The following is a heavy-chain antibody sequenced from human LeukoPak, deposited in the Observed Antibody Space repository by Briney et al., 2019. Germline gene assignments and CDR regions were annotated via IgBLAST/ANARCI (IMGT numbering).Heavy chain of an antibody. Sequence: ASVKVSCKASGYTFTGYYMHWVRQAPGQGLEWMGWINPNSGGTNYAQKFQGRVTMTRDTSISTAYMELSRLRSDDTAVYYCARDIVATIPSNYFDYWGQGTLVTVSS. CDR2: INPNSGGT. CDR1: GYTFTGYY. D-gene: IGHD5-12*01. J-gene: IGHJ4*02. CDR3: ARDIVATIPSNYFDY. V-gene: IGHV1-2*02.